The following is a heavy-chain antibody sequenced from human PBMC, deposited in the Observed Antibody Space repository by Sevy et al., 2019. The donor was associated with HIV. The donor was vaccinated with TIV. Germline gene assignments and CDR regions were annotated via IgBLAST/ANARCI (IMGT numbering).Heavy chain of an antibody. Sequence: GGSLRLSCVASGFTFSNYGMHWVRQAPGKGLEWVATIWNDITNKYYADSAKGRFTISRDNSKNTLYLQMNSLRAEDTAVYYCTKMKDDSSGFHLDYWGQGTLVTVSS. D-gene: IGHD3-22*01. V-gene: IGHV3-33*06. CDR2: IWNDITNK. CDR3: TKMKDDSSGFHLDY. J-gene: IGHJ4*02. CDR1: GFTFSNYG.